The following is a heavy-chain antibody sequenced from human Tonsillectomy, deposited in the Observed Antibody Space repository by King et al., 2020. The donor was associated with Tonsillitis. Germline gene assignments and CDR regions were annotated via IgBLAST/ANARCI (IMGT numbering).Heavy chain of an antibody. CDR1: GFSLGTSGVG. J-gene: IGHJ4*02. CDR2: IYWNVDK. V-gene: IGHV2-5*01. CDR3: AHTFLFRGYCSADRCQNFDY. Sequence: ITLKESGPTLVKPTQTLTLTCAFSGFSLGTSGVGVGWIRQPPGKALEWLALIYWNVDKRYSPSLKRRLTIPTDTSKNQVVLTMTNMDPVDTAIYYCAHTFLFRGYCSADRCQNFDYWGQGTLVTVSS. D-gene: IGHD2-15*01.